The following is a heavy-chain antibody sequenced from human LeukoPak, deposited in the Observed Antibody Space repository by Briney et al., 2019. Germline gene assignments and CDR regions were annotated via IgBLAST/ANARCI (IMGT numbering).Heavy chain of an antibody. CDR2: IYSGGST. J-gene: IGHJ1*01. V-gene: IGHV3-53*01. Sequence: GGSLSLSCAVSGLTVSSNYMSWVGQAPGKGLEWVSVIYSGGSTYYADSVKGRFTISRDSSKNTVYLQMNSLRAEDTDVYLCARVLRPSAGYQYFHHWGQGTLVTVSS. CDR1: GLTVSSNY. CDR3: ARVLRPSAGYQYFHH. D-gene: IGHD5-12*01.